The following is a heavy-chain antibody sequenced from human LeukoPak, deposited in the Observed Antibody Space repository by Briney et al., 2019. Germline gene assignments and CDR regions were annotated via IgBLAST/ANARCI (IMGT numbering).Heavy chain of an antibody. CDR2: IYSGGST. CDR1: GFTVSNNY. Sequence: GGSLRLSCVVSGFTVSNNYMSWVRQAPRKGLEWVSLIYSGGSTYYADSVKGRFTISRDNSKNTVYLQMNSPRAEDTAMYYCARRDDHNGRDYWGQGTLVTVSS. CDR3: ARRDDHNGRDY. J-gene: IGHJ4*02. V-gene: IGHV3-53*01. D-gene: IGHD5-24*01.